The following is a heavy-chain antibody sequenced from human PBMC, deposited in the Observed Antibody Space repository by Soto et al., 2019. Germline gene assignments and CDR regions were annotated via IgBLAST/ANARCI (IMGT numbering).Heavy chain of an antibody. V-gene: IGHV3-48*03. CDR3: VRVGIVARPY. Sequence: SLRPSFSHSGHTFNKFEMTSVRQAPGHGLEWVSSISSDGATIYYSDSVKGRFTISRDNDKNLLYLQMNSLKGEDTANYYCVRVGIVARPYWGQGFPVTVS. CDR2: ISSDGATI. J-gene: IGHJ4*02. D-gene: IGHD2-21*01. CDR1: GHTFNKFE.